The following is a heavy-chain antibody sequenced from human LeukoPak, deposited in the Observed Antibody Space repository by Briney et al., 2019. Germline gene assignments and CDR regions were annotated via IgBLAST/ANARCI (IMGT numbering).Heavy chain of an antibody. D-gene: IGHD6-13*01. Sequence: SETLSLTCTVSGGSISSSSYYWGWIHQLPGKGLEWIGSIYYSGSTYYNPSLKSRVTISVDTSKNQFSLKLSSVTAADTAVYYCARRDFSSWYLFDYWGQGTLVTVSS. CDR2: IYYSGST. V-gene: IGHV4-39*01. CDR1: GGSISSSSYY. CDR3: ARRDFSSWYLFDY. J-gene: IGHJ4*02.